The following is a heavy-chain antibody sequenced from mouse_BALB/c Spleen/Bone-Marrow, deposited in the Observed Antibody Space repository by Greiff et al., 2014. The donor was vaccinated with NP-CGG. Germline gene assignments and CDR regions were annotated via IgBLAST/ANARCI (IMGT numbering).Heavy chain of an antibody. CDR1: GVTFSDTW. V-gene: IGHV6-6*01. CDR2: IRTKVDNYAT. J-gene: IGHJ2*01. Sequence: DVKLVESGGGLVQPGGSMKLSCAASGVTFSDTWMDWVRQSPERGLEWVAEIRTKVDNYATYYAESVKGRFTISRDDSKRSVHLQLNSLRAEDTGIYYCAPHPFDYWGQGTTLTVPS. CDR3: APHPFDY.